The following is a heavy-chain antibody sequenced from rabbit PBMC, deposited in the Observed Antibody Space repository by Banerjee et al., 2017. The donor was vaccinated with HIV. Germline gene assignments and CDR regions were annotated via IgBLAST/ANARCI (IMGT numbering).Heavy chain of an antibody. D-gene: IGHD4-2*01. V-gene: IGHV1S45*01. Sequence: QEQLEESGGDLVKPEGSLTLTCTASGFSFSSTYYMCWVRQAPGKGPEWIACIDAGSSGYTYYASWAKGRFTTSKTSSTTVTLQMTSLTAADTATYFCARDAGYVGGGWDYFNLWGQGTLVTVS. CDR3: ARDAGYVGGGWDYFNL. CDR1: GFSFSSTYY. J-gene: IGHJ4*01. CDR2: IDAGSSGYT.